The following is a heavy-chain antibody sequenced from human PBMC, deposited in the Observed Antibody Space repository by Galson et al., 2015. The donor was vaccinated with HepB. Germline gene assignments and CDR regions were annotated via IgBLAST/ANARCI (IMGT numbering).Heavy chain of an antibody. CDR3: ARADYYDSVPFDY. CDR2: ISYDGSNK. CDR1: GFTFSSYA. J-gene: IGHJ4*02. V-gene: IGHV3-30*04. D-gene: IGHD3-22*01. Sequence: SLRLSCAASGFTFSSYAMHWVRQAPGKGLEWVAVISYDGSNKYYADSVKGRFTISRDNSKNTLYLQMNSLRAEDTAVYYCARADYYDSVPFDYWGQGTLATVSS.